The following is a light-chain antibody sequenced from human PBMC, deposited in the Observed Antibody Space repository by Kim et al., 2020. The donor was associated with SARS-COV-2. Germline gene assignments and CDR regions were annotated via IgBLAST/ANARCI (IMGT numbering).Light chain of an antibody. J-gene: IGLJ1*01. CDR3: QSYDNSLRGYV. CDR1: SSNIGAGFD. CDR2: DNT. V-gene: IGLV1-40*01. Sequence: QRVTISCTGSSSNIGAGFDVHWYQQLPGTAPKLLIFDNTNRPSGDPDRFSGSKSGTSASLAITGLQAEDEADYYCQSYDNSLRGYVFGTGTKVTVL.